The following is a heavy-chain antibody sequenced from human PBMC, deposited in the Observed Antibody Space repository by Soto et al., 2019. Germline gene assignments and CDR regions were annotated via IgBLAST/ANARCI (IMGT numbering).Heavy chain of an antibody. V-gene: IGHV3-30*03. CDR2: ISYDGSNK. D-gene: IGHD3-10*01. J-gene: IGHJ4*02. CDR3: ATPYGSGNYYTFDY. CDR1: GFTFSSYG. Sequence: PGGSLRLSCAASGFTFSSYGMHWVRQAPGKGLEWVAVISYDGSNKYYADSVKGRFTISRDNSKNTLYLQMNSLRAEDTAVYYCATPYGSGNYYTFDYWGQGTLVTVSS.